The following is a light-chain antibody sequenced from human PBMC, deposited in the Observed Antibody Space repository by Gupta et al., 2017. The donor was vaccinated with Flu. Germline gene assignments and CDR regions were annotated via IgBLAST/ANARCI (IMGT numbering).Light chain of an antibody. CDR3: QQRDSTPWT. Sequence: DIQMTQSPSSLSASVGDRVTITCRASQRISSYLNWYQQKPGKAPKLLIYAASRVQSGVPSRFSGSGSGTDFTLTISRRQPEDFATYYCQQRDSTPWTFGQGTKVEIK. CDR2: AAS. J-gene: IGKJ1*01. V-gene: IGKV1-39*01. CDR1: QRISSY.